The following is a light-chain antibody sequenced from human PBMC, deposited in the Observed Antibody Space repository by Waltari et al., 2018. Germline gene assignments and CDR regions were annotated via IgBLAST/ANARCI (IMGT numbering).Light chain of an antibody. J-gene: IGLJ3*02. V-gene: IGLV2-14*03. Sequence: QSALTQPASVSGSPGQSITISCTGTNSDIGGYNFVSWYQQHPANAPKLMIFDVTNPPYGVSTRFSCSKSGNTASLPISALQADYEAVYYCSSYTSNSTLGVFGGGTRLTVL. CDR2: DVT. CDR3: SSYTSNSTLGV. CDR1: NSDIGGYNF.